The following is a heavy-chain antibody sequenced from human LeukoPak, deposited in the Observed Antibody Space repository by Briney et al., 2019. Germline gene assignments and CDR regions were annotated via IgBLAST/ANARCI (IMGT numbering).Heavy chain of an antibody. J-gene: IGHJ4*02. Sequence: PGGSLRLPCAASGFTFSSYAMSWVRQAPGKGLEWVSLINDSGGNTYYADSVKGRFTISRDNSKNTLFLQMSSLRAEDTAVYYCAKTSAGIRGGYFDYWGQGTLVTVSS. D-gene: IGHD3-10*01. CDR1: GFTFSSYA. CDR3: AKTSAGIRGGYFDY. V-gene: IGHV3-23*01. CDR2: INDSGGNT.